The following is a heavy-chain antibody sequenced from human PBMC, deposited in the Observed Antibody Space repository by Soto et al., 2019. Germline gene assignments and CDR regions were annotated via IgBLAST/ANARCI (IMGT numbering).Heavy chain of an antibody. Sequence: EVQLVESGGGLVKPGGSLRVSCAASGFTFSSYSMNWVRQAPGKGLEGVPSISGSSRYIYYADAVKGRFTISRDNAKNSRFMQMNSRRVEDTAVYYCATVTRSGWDWGQGTLVTVSS. CDR2: ISGSSRYI. J-gene: IGHJ4*02. D-gene: IGHD6-19*01. V-gene: IGHV3-21*01. CDR1: GFTFSSYS. CDR3: ATVTRSGWD.